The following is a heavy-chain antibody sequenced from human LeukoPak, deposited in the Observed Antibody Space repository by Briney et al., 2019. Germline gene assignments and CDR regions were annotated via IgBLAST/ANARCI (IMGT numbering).Heavy chain of an antibody. J-gene: IGHJ4*02. D-gene: IGHD3-3*01. CDR3: TIRITIFGVVVDY. V-gene: IGHV3-73*01. CDR2: IRSKANSYAT. CDR1: GFTFSGSA. Sequence: PGGSLRLSCAASGFTFSGSAMHWVRQASGKGLEWVGRIRSKANSYATACAASVKGRFTISRDDSKNTAYLQMNSLKTEDTAVYYCTIRITIFGVVVDYWGQGTLVTVSS.